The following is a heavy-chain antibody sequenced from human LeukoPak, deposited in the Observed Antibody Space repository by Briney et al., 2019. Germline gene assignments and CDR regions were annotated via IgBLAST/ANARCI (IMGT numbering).Heavy chain of an antibody. D-gene: IGHD3-9*01. J-gene: IGHJ3*02. CDR3: ERGTYYDILTGTGGAFDI. CDR1: GGSFSGYY. CDR2: INHSGST. V-gene: IGHV4-34*01. Sequence: KPSETLSLTCAVYGGSFSGYYWSWIRQPPGKGLEWIGEINHSGSTNYNPSLKSRVTISVDTSKNQFSLKLSSVTAADTAVSYCERGTYYDILTGTGGAFDIWGQGTMVTVSS.